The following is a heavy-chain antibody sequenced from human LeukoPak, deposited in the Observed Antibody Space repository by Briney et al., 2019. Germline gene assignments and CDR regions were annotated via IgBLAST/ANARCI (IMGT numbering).Heavy chain of an antibody. CDR1: GGTFSSYA. CDR3: ARSGYYYDSSGYYYDLDY. Sequence: SVKVSCKASGGTFSSYAISWVRQAPGQGLEWMGGIIPIFGTANYAQKFQGRVTITADESTSTAYMELSSLRSEDTAVYYCARSGYYYDSSGYYYDLDYWGQGTLVTVSS. V-gene: IGHV1-69*13. CDR2: IIPIFGTA. J-gene: IGHJ4*02. D-gene: IGHD3-22*01.